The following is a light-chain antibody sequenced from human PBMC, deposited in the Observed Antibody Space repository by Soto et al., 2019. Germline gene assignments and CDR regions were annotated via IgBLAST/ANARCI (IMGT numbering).Light chain of an antibody. J-gene: IGKJ1*01. V-gene: IGKV3-20*01. CDR2: GAS. CDR1: QSVSSSY. CDR3: QHYNSYSEA. Sequence: EIVLTQSPGTLSLSPGERATLSCRASQSVSSSYLAWYQQKPGQAPRLLIYGASSTATGTPDRFSGSGSGTDFTLTIGSLQPDDFATYYCQHYNSYSEAFGQGTKVDIK.